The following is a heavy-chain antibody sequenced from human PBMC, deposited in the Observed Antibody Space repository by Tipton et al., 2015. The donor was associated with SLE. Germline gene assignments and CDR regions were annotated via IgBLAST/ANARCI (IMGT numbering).Heavy chain of an antibody. D-gene: IGHD2-2*02. J-gene: IGHJ4*02. V-gene: IGHV4-34*01. CDR1: GGSFSGYY. CDR2: IYYSGST. Sequence: TLSLTCAVYGGSFSGYYWSWIRQPPGKGLEWIGYIYYSGSTYYNPSLKSRVTISVDTSKNQFSLKLSSVTAADTAVYYCARDTSARVYFDYWGQGTLVTVSS. CDR3: ARDTSARVYFDY.